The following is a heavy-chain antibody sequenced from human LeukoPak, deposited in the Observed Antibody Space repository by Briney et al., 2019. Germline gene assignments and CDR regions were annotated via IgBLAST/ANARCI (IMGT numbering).Heavy chain of an antibody. J-gene: IGHJ4*02. CDR1: GFTFNSYG. V-gene: IGHV3-30*02. CDR3: AKDSKVVPAASNIDY. CDR2: IRYDGSNK. D-gene: IGHD2-2*01. Sequence: GGSLRLSCAASGFTFNSYGMHWVRQAPGKGLEWVAFIRYDGSNKYYADSVKGRFTISRDNSKNTLYLQMNSLRAEDTAVYYCAKDSKVVPAASNIDYWGQGTLVTVSS.